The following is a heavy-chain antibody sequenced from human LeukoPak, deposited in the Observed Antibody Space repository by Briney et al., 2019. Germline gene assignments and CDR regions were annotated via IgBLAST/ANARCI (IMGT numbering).Heavy chain of an antibody. D-gene: IGHD3-3*01. CDR1: GYTFTSYG. CDR2: ISAYNGNT. V-gene: IGHV1-18*01. CDR3: ARVTYYVFWSGYPGGGYYFDY. J-gene: IGHJ4*02. Sequence: ASVKVSCKASGYTFTSYGISWVRQAPGQGLEWMGWISAYNGNTNYAQKLKGRVTMTTDTSTSTAYMQLRRLRSDDTAVYYCARVTYYVFWSGYPGGGYYFDYWGQGTLVTVSS.